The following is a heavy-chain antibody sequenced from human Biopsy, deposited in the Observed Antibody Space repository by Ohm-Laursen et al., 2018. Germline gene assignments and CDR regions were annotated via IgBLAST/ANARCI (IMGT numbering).Heavy chain of an antibody. CDR1: NVSFSSFY. J-gene: IGHJ6*02. Sequence: GTLSLTCAVYNVSFSSFYWSWIRQAPGKGLEWVSFITNTGRTVYADSVKGRFTISRDNAKNSLYLQMNSLRAEDTAVYYCTRLAYYYYYGMDVWGQGTTVTASS. D-gene: IGHD2-21*01. CDR2: ITNTGRTV. V-gene: IGHV3-48*03. CDR3: TRLAYYYYYGMDV.